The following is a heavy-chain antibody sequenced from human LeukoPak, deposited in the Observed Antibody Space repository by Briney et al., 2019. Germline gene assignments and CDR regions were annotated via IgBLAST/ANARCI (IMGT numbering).Heavy chain of an antibody. CDR2: ISGSGGST. D-gene: IGHD6-13*01. V-gene: IGHV3-23*01. Sequence: TGGSLRLSCAASGFTFSSYAMSWVRQAPGKGLEWVSAISGSGGSTYYADSVKGRFTISRDNSKNTLYLQMNSLRAEDTAVYYCAKSGHPQLVQYFDYWGQGTLVTVSS. J-gene: IGHJ4*02. CDR1: GFTFSSYA. CDR3: AKSGHPQLVQYFDY.